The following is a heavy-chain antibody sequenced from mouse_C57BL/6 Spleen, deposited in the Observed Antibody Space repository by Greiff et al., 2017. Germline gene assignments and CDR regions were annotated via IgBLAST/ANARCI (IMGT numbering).Heavy chain of an antibody. Sequence: VKLMESGPELVKPGASVKISCKASGYAFSSSWMNWVKQRPGKGLEWIGRIYPGDGDTNYNGKFKGKATLTADKSSSTAYMQLSSLTSEDSAVYFCARHVTTVVEYFDVWGTGTTVTVSS. CDR1: GYAFSSSW. CDR3: ARHVTTVVEYFDV. CDR2: IYPGDGDT. D-gene: IGHD1-1*01. V-gene: IGHV1-82*01. J-gene: IGHJ1*03.